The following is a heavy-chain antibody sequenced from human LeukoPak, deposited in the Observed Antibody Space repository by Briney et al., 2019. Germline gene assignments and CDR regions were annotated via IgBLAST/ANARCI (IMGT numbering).Heavy chain of an antibody. CDR3: ATWSSGWQFDY. Sequence: PGRSLRLSCAASGFTFSKSWMTWVRQAPGKGLQWVAHIKEDGRDKYYVDSVKGRFTISRDNAQTSLYLQMNSLRADDTAVYYCATWSSGWQFDYWGQGTLVSVSS. V-gene: IGHV3-7*05. CDR2: IKEDGRDK. CDR1: GFTFSKSW. J-gene: IGHJ4*02. D-gene: IGHD6-19*01.